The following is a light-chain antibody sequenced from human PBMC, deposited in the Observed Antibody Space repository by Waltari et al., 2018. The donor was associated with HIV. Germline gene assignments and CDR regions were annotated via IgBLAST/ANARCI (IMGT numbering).Light chain of an antibody. V-gene: IGLV3-19*01. CDR1: RLRSYY. CDR3: NSRDSSGNHVV. CDR2: GKN. Sequence: SSEVTQAPAVSVALGQTVRITCEGDRLRSYYASWYQQKPGQAPVLIIYGKNSRPSGIPDRFSGSSSGNTASLTITGAQAEDEADYYCNSRDSSGNHVVFGGGTKLTVL. J-gene: IGLJ2*01.